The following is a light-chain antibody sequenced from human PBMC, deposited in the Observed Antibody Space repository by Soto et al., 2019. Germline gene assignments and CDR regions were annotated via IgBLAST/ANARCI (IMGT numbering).Light chain of an antibody. CDR3: QGASRIPIT. Sequence: DIQMTQSPSSVSASVGDRVTITCRASQDIRSSLAWYQQRPGKAPDLLIYAASTLQSGVPSRFSGSGSGTDFTLTISYLQAEDFGTYYCQGASRIPITFGKGTRLEI. CDR1: QDIRSS. J-gene: IGKJ5*01. CDR2: AAS. V-gene: IGKV1-12*01.